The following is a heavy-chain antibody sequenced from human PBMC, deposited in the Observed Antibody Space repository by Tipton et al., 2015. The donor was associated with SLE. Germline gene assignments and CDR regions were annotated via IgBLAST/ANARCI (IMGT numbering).Heavy chain of an antibody. CDR2: VYPGDSDT. D-gene: IGHD6-6*01. Sequence: QLVQSGAEVKKPGESLKISCKGSGYTFTSYWIGWVRQMPGKGLEWMGIVYPGDSDTRYSPSFQGQVTISADKSISTAYMQWGSLKASDTAMYYCARRLVRGSTPGHDAFDIWGQGTMVTVSS. CDR3: ARRLVRGSTPGHDAFDI. V-gene: IGHV5-51*01. CDR1: GYTFTSYW. J-gene: IGHJ3*02.